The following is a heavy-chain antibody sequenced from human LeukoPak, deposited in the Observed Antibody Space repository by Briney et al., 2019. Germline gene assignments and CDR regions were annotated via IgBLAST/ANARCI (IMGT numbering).Heavy chain of an antibody. V-gene: IGHV3-23*01. CDR3: AKVGIVVVVADDYFDY. D-gene: IGHD2-15*01. CDR1: GFTFSSYA. J-gene: IGHJ4*02. Sequence: PGGSLRLSCAASGFTFSSYAMSWVRQAPGKGREWVSAISDSGGSTYYADSVKGRFTISRDNYKNTLYLQMNSLRAEDTAVYYCAKVGIVVVVADDYFDYWGQGTLVTVSS. CDR2: ISDSGGST.